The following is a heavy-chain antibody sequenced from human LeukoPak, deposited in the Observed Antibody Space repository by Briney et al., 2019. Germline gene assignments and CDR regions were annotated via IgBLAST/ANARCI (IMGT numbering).Heavy chain of an antibody. CDR2: IYSGGST. V-gene: IGHV3-66*01. CDR3: ARDRHYYYGMDV. J-gene: IGHJ6*02. Sequence: GGCLRLSCAASGFTVSSNYMSWVRRAPGKGLEWVSVIYSGGSTYYADSVKGRFTISRDNSKNTLYLQMNSLRAEDTAVYYCARDRHYYYGMDVWGQGTTVTVSS. CDR1: GFTVSSNY.